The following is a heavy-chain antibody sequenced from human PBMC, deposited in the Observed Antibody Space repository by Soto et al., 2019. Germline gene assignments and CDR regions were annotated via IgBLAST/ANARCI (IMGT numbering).Heavy chain of an antibody. D-gene: IGHD1-26*01. CDR3: AKGGTGYLLWYFDL. J-gene: IGHJ2*01. V-gene: IGHV3-30*18. CDR2: ISYDGNNK. CDR1: GLTFSSYG. Sequence: QVQLVESGGGVVQPGRSLRLSCAASGLTFSSYGMHWVHQAPGKGLEWVAVISYDGNNKYYADSVKGRFTISRDNSRNTLYLQMNSLRAEDTAVYYCAKGGTGYLLWYFDLWGRGTLITVSS.